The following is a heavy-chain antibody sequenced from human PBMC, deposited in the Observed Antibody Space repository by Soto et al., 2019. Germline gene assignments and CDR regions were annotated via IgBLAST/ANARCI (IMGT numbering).Heavy chain of an antibody. CDR3: AREGLAYCGGDCYP. J-gene: IGHJ5*02. Sequence: QVRLQESGPGLVKPSETLSLTCTVSGGSVRSGDYYWSWIRQPPGKGLEWIGYIYNSGSTNYNPYLKSRVTISVDTSKNEFYLKLNSMTAADTAVYYCAREGLAYCGGDCYPWGQGTLVTVSS. CDR1: GGSVRSGDYY. D-gene: IGHD2-21*02. CDR2: IYNSGST. V-gene: IGHV4-61*08.